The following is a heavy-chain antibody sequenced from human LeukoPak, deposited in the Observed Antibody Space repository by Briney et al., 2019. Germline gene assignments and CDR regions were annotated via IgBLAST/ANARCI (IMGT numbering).Heavy chain of an antibody. J-gene: IGHJ6*02. V-gene: IGHV3-23*01. CDR1: GFTFGDYA. CDR2: ITGSGGNT. CDR3: AKAASSSWPSYYYGMDV. Sequence: GGSLRLSCTASGFTFGDYAMSWVGQAPGKGREWVSFITGSGGNTYYADSVKGRFTISKDNSKNTVYLQMSSLRVDDTAVYYCAKAASSSWPSYYYGMDVWGQGTTVTVSS. D-gene: IGHD6-13*01.